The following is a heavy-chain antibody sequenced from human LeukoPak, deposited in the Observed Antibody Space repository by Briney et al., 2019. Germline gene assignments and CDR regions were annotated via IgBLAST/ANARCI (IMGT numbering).Heavy chain of an antibody. J-gene: IGHJ6*03. V-gene: IGHV4-4*07. Sequence: SETLSLTCTVSGGSISSYYWSWIRQPAGKGLKWIGRIYTSGSTNYNPSLKSRVTMSVYTSKNQFSLNLSSVTAADTAVYYCARGDRKYYYYMDVWGKGTTVTVSS. CDR3: ARGDRKYYYYMDV. CDR2: IYTSGST. CDR1: GGSISSYY. D-gene: IGHD1-14*01.